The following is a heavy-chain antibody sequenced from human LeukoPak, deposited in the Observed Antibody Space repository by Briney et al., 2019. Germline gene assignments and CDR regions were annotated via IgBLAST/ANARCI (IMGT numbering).Heavy chain of an antibody. D-gene: IGHD1-26*01. J-gene: IGHJ4*02. Sequence: GGSLRLSCAASGFTVSSNYMTWVRQASGKGLEWVSYISSSSSTIYYADSVKGRFTISRDNAKNSLYLQMNSLRVEDTALYYCARKGLGGELGGFDSWGQGTLVTVSS. CDR2: ISSSSSTI. V-gene: IGHV3-48*04. CDR3: ARKGLGGELGGFDS. CDR1: GFTVSSNY.